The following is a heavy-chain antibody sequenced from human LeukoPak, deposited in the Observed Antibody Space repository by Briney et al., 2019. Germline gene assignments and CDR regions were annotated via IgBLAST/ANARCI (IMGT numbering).Heavy chain of an antibody. V-gene: IGHV3-74*01. J-gene: IGHJ4*02. CDR3: TCITFVRLTGPSEY. Sequence: PGGSLSLSCAASGFTISRWWLHWVRQAPGKGLVWVSRINIDGTTTNYAGSVQGRFSISRADAKSTVYLQMNSLRAEDTSVYYCTCITFVRLTGPSEYWGQGTLVTVSS. CDR2: INIDGTTT. CDR1: GFTISRWW. D-gene: IGHD2/OR15-2a*01.